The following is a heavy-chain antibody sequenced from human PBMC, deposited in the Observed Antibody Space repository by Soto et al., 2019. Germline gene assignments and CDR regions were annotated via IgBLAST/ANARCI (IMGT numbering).Heavy chain of an antibody. J-gene: IGHJ6*02. V-gene: IGHV4-34*01. CDR3: ARHPSGGGTLDV. CDR1: GGSFSGYY. Sequence: PSETLSLTCAVYGGSFSGYYWSWIRQPPGKGLEWIGEINHSGSTNYNPSLKSRVTISVDTSKNQFSLKLSSVTAADTAMYYCARHPSGGGTLDVWGQGTTVTVSS. D-gene: IGHD3-16*01. CDR2: INHSGST.